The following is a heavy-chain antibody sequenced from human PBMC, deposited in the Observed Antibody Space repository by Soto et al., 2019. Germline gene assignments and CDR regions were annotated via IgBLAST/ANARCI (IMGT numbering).Heavy chain of an antibody. CDR3: ARDAIAVAGEVEYYFDY. J-gene: IGHJ4*02. Sequence: QVQLVESGGGVVQPGRSLRLSCAASGFTFSSYGMHWVRQAPGKGLEWVAVIWYDGSNKYYADSVKCRFTISRDNSKNTLYLQMNSLRAEDKAVYYCARDAIAVAGEVEYYFDYWGQGTLVTVSS. D-gene: IGHD6-19*01. CDR1: GFTFSSYG. V-gene: IGHV3-33*01. CDR2: IWYDGSNK.